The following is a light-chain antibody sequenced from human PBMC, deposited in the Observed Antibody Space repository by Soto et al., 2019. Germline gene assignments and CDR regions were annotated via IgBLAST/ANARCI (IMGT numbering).Light chain of an antibody. CDR1: QSISIW. CDR2: DAS. Sequence: DLQMTQSPSTLSASVGDRVTITCRASQSISIWLAWYQQKPGQAPKLLIYDASSLESGVPSRFSGSGSGTEFTLTISRLQPDDFAVYYCQQYAKAPLTFGQGTKVEMK. J-gene: IGKJ1*01. V-gene: IGKV1-5*01. CDR3: QQYAKAPLT.